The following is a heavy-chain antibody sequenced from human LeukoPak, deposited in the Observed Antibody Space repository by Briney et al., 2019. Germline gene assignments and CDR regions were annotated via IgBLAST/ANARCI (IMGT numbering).Heavy chain of an antibody. CDR3: EREVDYYDTSDYFPLGY. CDR1: GYTFTHYY. V-gene: IGHV1-2*02. D-gene: IGHD3-22*01. CDR2: INPNNGGT. Sequence: GASVKLSCKASGYTFTHYYIHWVRQAPGQGLEWMGWINPNNGGTNYAQKFQGRVTMTRGTAISTAYMELSRLGSDDTAVYYCEREVDYYDTSDYFPLGYWGQGTLVTVSS. J-gene: IGHJ4*02.